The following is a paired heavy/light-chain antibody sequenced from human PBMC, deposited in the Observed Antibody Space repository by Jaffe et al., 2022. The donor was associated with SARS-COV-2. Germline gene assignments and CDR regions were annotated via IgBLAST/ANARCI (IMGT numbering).Light chain of an antibody. V-gene: IGLV1-40*01. CDR3: QSYDNSLSAWV. J-gene: IGLJ3*02. CDR1: TSDIGAGSA. CDR2: RNN. Sequence: QSVLTQPPSVSGAPGQRVTISCTGSTSDIGAGSAVHWYQQLPGTAPKLLIYRNNNRPSGVPDRFSGSRSATSASLAISGLQAEDEADYYCQSYDNSLSAWVFGGGTKLTVL.
Heavy chain of an antibody. J-gene: IGHJ3*01. V-gene: IGHV3-30*03. CDR1: GFTFSSFG. Sequence: QGQLVESGGGVVQPGRSLRLSCAASGFTFSSFGLHWVRQAPGKGLEWVTVVSYDGNDQDYADSVKGRFTVSRDNSKNTLYLQMNSLRPEDTAVYYCASSGVGARDDAFDLWGQGTMVTVSS. D-gene: IGHD1-26*01. CDR2: VSYDGNDQ. CDR3: ASSGVGARDDAFDL.